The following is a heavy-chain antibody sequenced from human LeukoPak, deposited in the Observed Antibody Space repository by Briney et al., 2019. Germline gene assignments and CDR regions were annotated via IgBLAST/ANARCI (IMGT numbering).Heavy chain of an antibody. CDR3: ARYLREATHWFDP. CDR1: GFTFSSYG. CDR2: ISYDGSNK. J-gene: IGHJ5*02. V-gene: IGHV3-30*03. D-gene: IGHD3-10*02. Sequence: GGSLRLSCAASGFTFSSYGMHWVRQAPGKGLEWVAVISYDGSNKYYADSVKGRFTISRDNSKNTLYLQMNSLRAEDTAVYYCARYLREATHWFDPWGQGTLVTVSS.